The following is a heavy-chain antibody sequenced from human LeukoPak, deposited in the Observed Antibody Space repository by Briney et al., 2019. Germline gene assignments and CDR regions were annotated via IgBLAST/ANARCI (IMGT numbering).Heavy chain of an antibody. CDR2: ISDDGSNK. D-gene: IGHD6-6*01. CDR3: AKDYSVSQLVPLYYFNC. V-gene: IGHV3-30*18. CDR1: GFTFSSYG. Sequence: QSGGSLRLSCAASGFTFSSYGMHWVRQAPGKGLEWVAVISDDGSNKYYADSVKGRFAISRDNSKNTLYLQMNSLRAEDTAVYFCAKDYSVSQLVPLYYFNCWGQGSLVTVSS. J-gene: IGHJ4*02.